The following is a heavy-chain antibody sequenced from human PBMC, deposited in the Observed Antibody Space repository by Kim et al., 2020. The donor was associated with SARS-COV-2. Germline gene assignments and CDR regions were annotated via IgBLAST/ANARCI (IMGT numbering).Heavy chain of an antibody. Sequence: GGSLRLSCAASGFTVSSKYMSLVRQAPGKGLEWVSVIYVADRTYYADSVKGRFTMSRDNSKNTVYLQMSSLRAEDTAVYYCASRRALVGTAYDNWGQGT. D-gene: IGHD1-26*01. CDR2: IYVADRT. V-gene: IGHV3-53*01. CDR1: GFTVSSKY. CDR3: ASRRALVGTAYDN. J-gene: IGHJ4*02.